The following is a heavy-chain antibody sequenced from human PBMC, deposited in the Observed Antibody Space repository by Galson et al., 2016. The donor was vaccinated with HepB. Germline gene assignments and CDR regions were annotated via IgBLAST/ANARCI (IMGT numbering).Heavy chain of an antibody. Sequence: TLSLTCTVSGGSISSGAYYWSWIRQHPGKGLEWIGYIYYRGSTYKNPSLKSRTTMSIDTSKNQFSLKPSSVTAADTAVYYCARGGGYDYIWGSYRYLGAFDIWGQGTMVTVSS. D-gene: IGHD3-16*02. V-gene: IGHV4-30-4*01. CDR1: GGSISSGAYY. CDR3: ARGGGYDYIWGSYRYLGAFDI. J-gene: IGHJ3*02. CDR2: IYYRGST.